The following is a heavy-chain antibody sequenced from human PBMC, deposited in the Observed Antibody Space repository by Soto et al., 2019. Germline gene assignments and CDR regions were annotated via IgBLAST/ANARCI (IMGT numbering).Heavy chain of an antibody. CDR1: GFTFSSYG. V-gene: IGHV3-30*18. J-gene: IGHJ4*02. D-gene: IGHD6-13*01. CDR2: ISYDGSNK. Sequence: GGSLRLSCAASGFTFSSYGMHWVRQAPGKGLEWVAVISYDGSNKYYADSVKGRFTISRDNSKNTLYLQMNSLRAEDTALYYCAKSKNGSSSWYGLFDYWGQGTLVTVSS. CDR3: AKSKNGSSSWYGLFDY.